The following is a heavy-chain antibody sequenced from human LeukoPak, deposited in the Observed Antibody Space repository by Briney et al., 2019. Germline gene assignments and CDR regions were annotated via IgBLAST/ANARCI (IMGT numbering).Heavy chain of an antibody. J-gene: IGHJ4*02. CDR3: ARSRTRLDY. CDR2: ISWNSGSI. D-gene: IGHD1-14*01. V-gene: IGHV3-9*01. Sequence: GGSLRLSCAASGFTFDDYAMHWVRQAPGKGLEWVSGISWNSGSIGYVDSVKGRFTISRDNAKNSLYLQMNSLRAEDTAVYYCARSRTRLDYWGQGTLVTVSS. CDR1: GFTFDDYA.